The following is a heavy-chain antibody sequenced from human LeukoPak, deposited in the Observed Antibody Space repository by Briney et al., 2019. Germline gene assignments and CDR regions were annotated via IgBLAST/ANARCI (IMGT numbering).Heavy chain of an antibody. D-gene: IGHD6-19*01. V-gene: IGHV4-59*01. CDR3: ARSVYSSGWPYFDY. CDR2: IYYSGST. J-gene: IGHJ4*02. Sequence: KSSETLSLTCTVSSGSISSYYWSWIRQPPGKGPEWIGYIYYSGSTNYNPSLKSRVTISVDTSKNQFSLKLSSVTAADTAVYYCARSVYSSGWPYFDYWGQGTLVTVSS. CDR1: SGSISSYY.